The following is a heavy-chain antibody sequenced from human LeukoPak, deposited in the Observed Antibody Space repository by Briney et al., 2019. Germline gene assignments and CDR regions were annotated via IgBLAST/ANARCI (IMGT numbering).Heavy chain of an antibody. Sequence: GESLKISCKGSGYSFTNYWIGWVRQMPGKGLERMGIIYPGDSDTRYNPSFQGQVTISADKSISTAYLQWSSLKALDTAMYYCARWGRAVSGLSRHTFDYWGQGTLVTVSS. CDR2: IYPGDSDT. CDR3: ARWGRAVSGLSRHTFDY. J-gene: IGHJ4*02. V-gene: IGHV5-51*01. D-gene: IGHD3-16*01. CDR1: GYSFTNYW.